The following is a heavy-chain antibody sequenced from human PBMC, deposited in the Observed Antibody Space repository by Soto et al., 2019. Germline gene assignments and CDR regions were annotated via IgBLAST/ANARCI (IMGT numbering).Heavy chain of an antibody. D-gene: IGHD1-26*01. J-gene: IGHJ3*02. Sequence: VSVKGACKASGYTFTTSAISCVRQAPGQGLEWMGWISPYNGNTFFAQKFQGRVTMATDTSTNTAYMELQSLMSDDTAVYYCARDPQFSGSLSGGGDAFDIWGQGTMVTVS. CDR2: ISPYNGNT. CDR1: GYTFTTSA. V-gene: IGHV1-18*01. CDR3: ARDPQFSGSLSGGGDAFDI.